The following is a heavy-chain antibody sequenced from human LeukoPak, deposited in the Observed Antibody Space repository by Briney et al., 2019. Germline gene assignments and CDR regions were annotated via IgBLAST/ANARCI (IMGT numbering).Heavy chain of an antibody. V-gene: IGHV4-34*01. Sequence: GSLRLSCAASGFTFSSYGMHWVRQPPGKGLEWIGEINHSGSTNYNPSLKSRVTISVDTSKNQFSLKLSSVTAADTAMYYCARDQGNRGTTVTPFDYWGQGTLVTVSS. D-gene: IGHD4-17*01. CDR3: ARDQGNRGTTVTPFDY. CDR1: GFTFSSYG. CDR2: INHSGST. J-gene: IGHJ4*02.